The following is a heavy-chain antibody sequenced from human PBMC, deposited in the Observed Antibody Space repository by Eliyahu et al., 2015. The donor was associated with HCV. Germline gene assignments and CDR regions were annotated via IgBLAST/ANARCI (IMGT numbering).Heavy chain of an antibody. V-gene: IGHV3-23*01. CDR1: GFTFXSHA. J-gene: IGHJ4*02. CDR2: ISLSGGTT. Sequence: EVQFLESGGGLVQPGGSLRLSCAASGFTFXSHAMSWVRQAPGKGLEWVSSISLSGGTTYYADSVKGRFTISRDNSKNTLYLQMNSLRAEDTAIYYCAKVAYSFNYEYFDYWGQGTLVTVSS. D-gene: IGHD5-18*01. CDR3: AKVAYSFNYEYFDY.